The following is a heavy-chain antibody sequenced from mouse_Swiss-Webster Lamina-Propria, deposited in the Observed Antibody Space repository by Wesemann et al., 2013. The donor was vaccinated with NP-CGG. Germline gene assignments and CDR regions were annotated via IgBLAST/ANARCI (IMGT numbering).Heavy chain of an antibody. V-gene: IGHV3-6*01. J-gene: IGHJ3*01. CDR2: ISYDGSN. CDR3: ATDTAQGFAY. Sequence: DVQLQESGPGLVKPSQSLSLTCSVTGYSITSGYYWNWIRQFPGNKLEWMGYISYDGSNNYNPSLKNRISITRDTSKNQFFLKLNSVTTEDTATYYCATDTAQGFAYWGQGTLVTVSA. CDR1: GYSITSGYY. D-gene: IGHD3-2*02.